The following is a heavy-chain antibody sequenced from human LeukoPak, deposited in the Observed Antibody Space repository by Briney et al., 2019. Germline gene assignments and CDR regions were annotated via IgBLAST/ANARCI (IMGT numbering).Heavy chain of an antibody. Sequence: SVKVSCKASGGTFSSYAISWVRQAPGQGLEWMGRIIPILGIANYAQKFQGRVTITADKSTSTAYMELSSLRSEDTAVYYCARAPSTVVTQIDYWGQGALVTVSS. J-gene: IGHJ4*02. D-gene: IGHD4-23*01. V-gene: IGHV1-69*04. CDR2: IIPILGIA. CDR1: GGTFSSYA. CDR3: ARAPSTVVTQIDY.